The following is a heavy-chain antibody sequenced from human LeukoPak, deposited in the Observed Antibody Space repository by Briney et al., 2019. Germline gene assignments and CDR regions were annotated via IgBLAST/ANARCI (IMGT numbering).Heavy chain of an antibody. D-gene: IGHD7-27*01. CDR2: IYTRANA. CDR3: ARALTGAFRIGAFDI. J-gene: IGHJ3*02. Sequence: PPETLSLTCTVSGGSVTSGSSYWSWIRQPAGKGLEWIGRIYTRANADYAPSPKSRVTMSADPSKNQLSLKLTSVTAADTAVYYCARALTGAFRIGAFDIWGQGTLVTVSS. V-gene: IGHV4-61*02. CDR1: GGSVTSGSSY.